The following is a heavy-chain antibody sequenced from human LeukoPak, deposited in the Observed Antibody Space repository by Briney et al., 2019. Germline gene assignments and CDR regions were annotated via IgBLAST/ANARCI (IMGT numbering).Heavy chain of an antibody. CDR1: GFTLSSHF. CDR3: ARESYSRVSHDALDL. D-gene: IGHD6-13*01. Sequence: GGSLRLSCAASGFTLSSHFMNWVRQAPGKGLEWVSVIGSSGSPISYADSLKGRFSISRDNAKNSLYLQMNSLRPEDTAVHYCARESYSRVSHDALDLWGQGTMVTVSS. CDR2: IGSSGSPI. V-gene: IGHV3-21*01. J-gene: IGHJ3*01.